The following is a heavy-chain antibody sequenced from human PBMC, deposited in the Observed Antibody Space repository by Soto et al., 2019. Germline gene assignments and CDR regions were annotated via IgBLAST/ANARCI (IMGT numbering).Heavy chain of an antibody. CDR3: AIFNVVDTNSYLDY. Sequence: QVQLQESGPGLVKPSQSLSLTCTVSGDSISSGGHYWSWIRQHPGKGLEWIGNVYYTGTTFSNPPLKSRVSVSVDTSKNQVSPTVSCVTAADPAVHVCAIFNVVDTNSYLDYWGPGTLVTVSS. J-gene: IGHJ4*02. CDR1: GDSISSGGHY. D-gene: IGHD3-22*01. CDR2: VYYTGTT. V-gene: IGHV4-31*03.